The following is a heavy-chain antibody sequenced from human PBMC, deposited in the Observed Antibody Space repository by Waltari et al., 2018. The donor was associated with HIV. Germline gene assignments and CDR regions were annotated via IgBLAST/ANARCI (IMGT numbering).Heavy chain of an antibody. D-gene: IGHD6-13*01. CDR3: VRHEGQQLS. Sequence: EVQLVQSGAEVKTPGESLRSSCKGSGFRFTSYWIGWVRQMPGNGLEWMGRIDPSDSYTNYSPSFQGHVSISADQSISTAYLQWSSLKASDTAMYYCVRHEGQQLSWGQGTLVTVSS. CDR2: IDPSDSYT. V-gene: IGHV5-10-1*01. J-gene: IGHJ5*02. CDR1: GFRFTSYW.